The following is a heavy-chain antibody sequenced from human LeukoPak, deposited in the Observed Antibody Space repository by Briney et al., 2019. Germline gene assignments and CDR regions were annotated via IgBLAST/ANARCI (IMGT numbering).Heavy chain of an antibody. V-gene: IGHV3-74*01. J-gene: IGHJ4*02. CDR2: INSDGRST. CDR1: GFTLSTYW. Sequence: PGGSLRLSCAASGFTLSTYWMHWVRQAPGKGLVWVSGINSDGRSTVYADSVKGRFTISRDNAKNTLYLQMNSLRAEDTALYFCASKEVFDHWGQGTLVTVSS. CDR3: ASKEVFDH.